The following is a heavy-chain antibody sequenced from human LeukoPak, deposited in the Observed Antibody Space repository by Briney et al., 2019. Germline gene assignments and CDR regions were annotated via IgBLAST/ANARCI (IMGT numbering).Heavy chain of an antibody. CDR3: ARVLGRRSGSYYFDY. J-gene: IGHJ4*02. Sequence: GGSLRLSCAASGVTVSSNYMSWVRQAPGKGLEWVSVIYSGGSTYYADSVKGRFTISRDNSKNTLYLQMNSLRAEDTAVYYCARVLGRRSGSYYFDYCGQGTLVTVSS. V-gene: IGHV3-66*01. D-gene: IGHD3-10*01. CDR2: IYSGGST. CDR1: GVTVSSNY.